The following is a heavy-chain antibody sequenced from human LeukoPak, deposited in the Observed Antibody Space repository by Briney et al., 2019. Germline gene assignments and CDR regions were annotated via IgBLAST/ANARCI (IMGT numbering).Heavy chain of an antibody. V-gene: IGHV6-1*01. Sequence: SQTLSLTCAISGDSVSNNIAAWNWIRQSPSRGLEWLGSTYYRSKWYNDYAASVKSRITINPDTSKNQFSLQLNSVTPEDTAVYYCARVRSTRPGRAFDIWGQGTMVTVSS. D-gene: IGHD3-3*01. J-gene: IGHJ3*02. CDR2: TYYRSKWYN. CDR1: GDSVSNNIAA. CDR3: ARVRSTRPGRAFDI.